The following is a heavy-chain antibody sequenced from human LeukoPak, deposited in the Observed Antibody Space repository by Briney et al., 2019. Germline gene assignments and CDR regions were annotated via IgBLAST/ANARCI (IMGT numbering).Heavy chain of an antibody. V-gene: IGHV2-5*02. J-gene: IGHJ4*02. CDR1: GFSLSVSGVG. CDR2: IYWDDDT. D-gene: IGHD2-15*01. Sequence: SGPTLVNPTQTLTLTCSFSGFSLSVSGVGVGWIRQPPGKALEWLAVIYWDDDTRYSPSPKNRLTITKDTSKNQVVLTMTNMDPVDTATYYCAHSDRYCSGGSCYPGSYFDYWGQGTLVTVPS. CDR3: AHSDRYCSGGSCYPGSYFDY.